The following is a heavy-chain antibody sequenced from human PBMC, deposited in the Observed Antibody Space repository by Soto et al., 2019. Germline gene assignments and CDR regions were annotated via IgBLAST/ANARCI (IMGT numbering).Heavy chain of an antibody. CDR1: GFDFNTYG. D-gene: IGHD6-13*01. CDR3: AKDSSVTAAGSGGWFDP. V-gene: IGHV3-30*18. CDR2: ISFDGGSQ. Sequence: QVQLVESGGGVVQPGRSLRLSCAASGFDFNTYGLHWVRQAPGKGLEWVAAISFDGGSQYYADSVKGRFTISRDKTNRTRYLQMNSLGAEDTATYFCAKDSSVTAAGSGGWFDPWGPGTLVIVSS. J-gene: IGHJ5*02.